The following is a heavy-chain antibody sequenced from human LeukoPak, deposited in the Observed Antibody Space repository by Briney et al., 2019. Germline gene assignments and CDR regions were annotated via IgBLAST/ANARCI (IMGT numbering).Heavy chain of an antibody. Sequence: GGSLRLSCAASGFVFDAFSMNWVRQAPGKGVEWVASISGDYGQIFNEDSVRGGFTISRDNAENSVYLEMESLTVEDTAVYYCARDTSEVFQWLVFYHWCQGVLVTVSS. V-gene: IGHV3-21*06. CDR1: GFVFDAFS. D-gene: IGHD6-19*01. CDR3: ARDTSEVFQWLVFYH. CDR2: ISGDYGQI. J-gene: IGHJ4*02.